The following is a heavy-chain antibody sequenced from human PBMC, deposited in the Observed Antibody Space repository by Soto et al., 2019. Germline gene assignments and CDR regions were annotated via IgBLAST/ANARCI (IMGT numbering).Heavy chain of an antibody. J-gene: IGHJ4*02. CDR3: ASTGDDFWSGYYFR. V-gene: IGHV1-69*06. D-gene: IGHD3-3*01. Sequence: EASVKVSCKASGGTFSSYAISWVRQAPGQGLEWMGGIIPIFGTANYAQKFQGRVTITADKSTSTAYMELSSLRSEDTAVYYCASTGDDFWSGYYFRWGQGTLVTVS. CDR2: IIPIFGTA. CDR1: GGTFSSYA.